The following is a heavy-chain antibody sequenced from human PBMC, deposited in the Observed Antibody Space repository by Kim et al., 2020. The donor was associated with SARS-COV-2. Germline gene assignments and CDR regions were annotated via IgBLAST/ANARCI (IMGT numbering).Heavy chain of an antibody. CDR3: ARGNLLPAANYQYYYYYGMDV. V-gene: IGHV4-34*01. J-gene: IGHJ6*02. CDR1: GGSFSGYY. Sequence: SETLSLTCAVYGGSFSGYYWSWIRQPPGKGLEWIGEINHSGSTNYHPSLKSRVTISVDTPKNQFSLKLSSVTAADTAVYYCARGNLLPAANYQYYYYYGMDVWGQGTTVAVSS. D-gene: IGHD2-2*01. CDR2: INHSGST.